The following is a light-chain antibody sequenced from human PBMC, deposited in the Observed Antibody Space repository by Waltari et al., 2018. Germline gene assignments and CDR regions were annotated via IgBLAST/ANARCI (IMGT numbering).Light chain of an antibody. V-gene: IGLV4-69*01. Sequence: QLVLTQSPSASASLGASVKLTCTLSSGYSRTIVACHQQQPEKGPRSLMKINSDGIHNKGDAIPDRFSGSVCRAELYLTFAVVQPEDEDDYYCQTGGHGSWVFGGGTTLTVL. J-gene: IGLJ3*02. CDR2: INSDGIH. CDR3: QTGGHGSWV. CDR1: SGYSRTI.